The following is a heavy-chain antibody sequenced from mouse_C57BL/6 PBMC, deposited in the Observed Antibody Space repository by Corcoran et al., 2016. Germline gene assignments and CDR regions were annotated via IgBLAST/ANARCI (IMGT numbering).Heavy chain of an antibody. J-gene: IGHJ2*01. Sequence: QVQLTQSGAELVRPGASVKLSCKASGYTFTDYYINWVKQRPGQGLEWIARIYPGSGNTYYNEKFKGKTTLTAEKSSSTAYMQLSSLTSEDSAVYFCANYYGSSYGCGQGTTPTVSA. D-gene: IGHD1-1*01. CDR1: GYTFTDYY. V-gene: IGHV1-76*01. CDR3: ANYYGSSYG. CDR2: IYPGSGNT.